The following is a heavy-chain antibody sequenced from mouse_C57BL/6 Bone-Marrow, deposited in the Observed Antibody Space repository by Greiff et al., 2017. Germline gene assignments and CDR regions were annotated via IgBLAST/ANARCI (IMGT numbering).Heavy chain of an antibody. D-gene: IGHD2-3*01. V-gene: IGHV2-2*01. Sequence: QVQLKESGPGLVQPSQSLSITCTVSGFSLTSYGVHWVRQSPGKGLEWLGVIWSGGSTDYNAAFISRLSISKDNSKSQVFFKMNSLQADDTAIYYCARKGYDGWAWFADWGQGTLVTVSA. CDR3: ARKGYDGWAWFAD. CDR2: IWSGGST. CDR1: GFSLTSYG. J-gene: IGHJ3*01.